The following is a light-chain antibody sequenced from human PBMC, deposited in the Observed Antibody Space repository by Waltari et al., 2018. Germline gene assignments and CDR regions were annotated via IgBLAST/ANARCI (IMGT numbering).Light chain of an antibody. CDR1: SGDIGAYNS. CDR2: DVN. V-gene: IGLV2-8*01. J-gene: IGLJ3*02. CDR3: QVWDNSGDHWV. Sequence: QSALTQPPSASGSPGQSVTISCTGPSGDIGAYNSVNWYRQHPGKVPKLMIYDVNRRPSGVPDRFSGSKSGNTASLTISRVEAGDEADYHCQVWDNSGDHWVFGGGTKLTVL.